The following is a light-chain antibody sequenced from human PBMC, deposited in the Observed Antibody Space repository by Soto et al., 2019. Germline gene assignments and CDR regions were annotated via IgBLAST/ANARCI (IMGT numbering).Light chain of an antibody. Sequence: EIVLTQSPGTLSLYPGERATLSCRASQSVSSSYLAWYQQKPGQAPRLLIYGASSRATGIPDRFSGSGSGTDFTLTISRLEAEVFAVYYCQQYGSSPTFGQGTKVEIK. V-gene: IGKV3-20*01. J-gene: IGKJ1*01. CDR1: QSVSSSY. CDR2: GAS. CDR3: QQYGSSPT.